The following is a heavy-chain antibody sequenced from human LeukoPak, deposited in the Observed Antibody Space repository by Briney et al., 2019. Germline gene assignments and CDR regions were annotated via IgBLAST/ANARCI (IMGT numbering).Heavy chain of an antibody. Sequence: SETLSLTCTVSGGSISSSSYYWGWIRQPPGKGLEWIGEINHSGSTNYNPSLKSRVTISVDTSKNQFSLKLSSVTAADTAVYYCARGRRTRIGYCTNGVCRSPTHGRWFDPWGQGTLVTVSS. CDR1: GGSISSSSYY. J-gene: IGHJ5*02. CDR2: INHSGST. V-gene: IGHV4-39*07. D-gene: IGHD2-8*01. CDR3: ARGRRTRIGYCTNGVCRSPTHGRWFDP.